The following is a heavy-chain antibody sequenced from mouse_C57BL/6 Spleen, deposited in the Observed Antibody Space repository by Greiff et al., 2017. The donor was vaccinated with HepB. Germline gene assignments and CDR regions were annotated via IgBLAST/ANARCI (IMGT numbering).Heavy chain of an antibody. CDR1: GYAFSSSW. Sequence: VQLQQSGPELVKPGASVKISCKASGYAFSSSWMNWVKQRPGKGLEWIGLIYPGDGDTNYNGKFKGKATLTADKSSSTAYMQLSSLTSEYSAVYFCARDRRYWGQGTTLTVSS. J-gene: IGHJ2*01. CDR2: IYPGDGDT. CDR3: ARDRRY. V-gene: IGHV1-82*01.